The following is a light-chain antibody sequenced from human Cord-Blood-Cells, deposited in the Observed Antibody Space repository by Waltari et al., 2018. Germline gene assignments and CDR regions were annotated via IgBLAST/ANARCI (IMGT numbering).Light chain of an antibody. V-gene: IGKV4-1*01. CDR1: QSVLYSSNNKNY. J-gene: IGKJ1*01. CDR2: WAS. CDR3: QQYYSTPQT. Sequence: DIVMTQSPDSLAVSLGERATINCKPSQSVLYSSNNKNYLAWYQQKPGQPPKPLIYWASTRESGVPDRFSGSGSGTDFTLTISSLQARDVAVYYCQQYYSTPQTFGQGTKVEIK.